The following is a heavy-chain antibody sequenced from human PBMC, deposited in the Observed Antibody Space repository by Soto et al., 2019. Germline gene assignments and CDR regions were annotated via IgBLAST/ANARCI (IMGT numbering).Heavy chain of an antibody. CDR3: ARDGYSGYDFDP. J-gene: IGHJ5*02. Sequence: GGALRLACAASGFTFSRHSMNWVRAAPGKGLEWVSSISSSSSYIYYADSVKGRFTISRDNAKNSLYLQMNSLRAEDTAVYYCARDGYSGYDFDPWGQGTLVTVSS. CDR2: ISSSSSYI. CDR1: GFTFSRHS. V-gene: IGHV3-21*01. D-gene: IGHD5-12*01.